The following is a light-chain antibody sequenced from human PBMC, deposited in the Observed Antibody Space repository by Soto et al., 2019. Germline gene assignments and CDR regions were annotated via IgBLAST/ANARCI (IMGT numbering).Light chain of an antibody. CDR3: FSFTSANAHV. V-gene: IGLV2-8*01. Sequence: QSVLTLPPSASGSPGQSVTISCTGSSSDVGEYKYVSWYKQHPGKAPKLIIYEVSKRPSGIPGRFSGSKSGNTASLPVAGLPAADEADYYCFSFTSANAHVLGSWTKVTVL. J-gene: IGLJ1*01. CDR2: EVS. CDR1: SSDVGEYKY.